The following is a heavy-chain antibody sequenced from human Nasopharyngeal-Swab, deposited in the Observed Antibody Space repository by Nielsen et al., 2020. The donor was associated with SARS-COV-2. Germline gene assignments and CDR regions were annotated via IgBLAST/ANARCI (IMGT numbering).Heavy chain of an antibody. CDR1: GFSLNRYA. D-gene: IGHD2-21*02. J-gene: IGHJ4*02. CDR2: ISASGRAT. CDR3: ARGCDTDCFRVDS. Sequence: GGSLRLSCVAFGFSLNRYAMIWVRQAPGKGLEWVSGISASGRATYHADSVEGRLTISRDNSRNTLSLQMNNLRAEDTATYYCARGCDTDCFRVDSWGQGTLVTVSS. V-gene: IGHV3-23*01.